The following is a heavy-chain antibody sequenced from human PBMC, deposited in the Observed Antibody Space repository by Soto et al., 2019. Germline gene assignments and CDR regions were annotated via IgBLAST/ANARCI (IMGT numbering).Heavy chain of an antibody. V-gene: IGHV4-59*01. CDR1: GGSISSYY. Sequence: SETLSLTCTVSGGSISSYYWSWIRQPPGKGLEWIGYIYYSGSTNYNPSLKSRVTISVDTSKNQFSLKLSSVTAADTAVYYCARVSDIVATIRPPYFDYWGQGTRVSVYS. D-gene: IGHD5-12*01. J-gene: IGHJ4*02. CDR3: ARVSDIVATIRPPYFDY. CDR2: IYYSGST.